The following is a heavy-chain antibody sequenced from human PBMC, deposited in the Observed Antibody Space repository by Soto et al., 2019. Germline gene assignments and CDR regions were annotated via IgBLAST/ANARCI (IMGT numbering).Heavy chain of an antibody. CDR1: GYTFTGYY. Sequence: SVKVSCKASGYTFTGYYMHWVRQAPGQGLEWMGWINPNSGGTNYAQKFQGRVTMTRDTSISTAYMELSRLRSDDTAVYYCARVPYYDFWSGYYTANYYYYGMDVWGQGTTVTVSS. J-gene: IGHJ6*02. CDR2: INPNSGGT. V-gene: IGHV1-2*02. CDR3: ARVPYYDFWSGYYTANYYYYGMDV. D-gene: IGHD3-3*01.